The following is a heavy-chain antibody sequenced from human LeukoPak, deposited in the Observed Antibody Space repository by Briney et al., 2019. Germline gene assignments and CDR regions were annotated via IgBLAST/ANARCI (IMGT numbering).Heavy chain of an antibody. CDR3: AKDGGSLGEVRD. Sequence: GGSLRLSCAASGFTFSSYSMNWVRQAPGKGLEWVSSISSSSSYIYYADSVMGRFTISRDNSKDTLYLQMNSLRAEDTAVYYCAKDGGSLGEVRDWGQGTLVTVSS. CDR1: GFTFSSYS. CDR2: ISSSSSYI. D-gene: IGHD3-16*01. V-gene: IGHV3-21*04. J-gene: IGHJ4*02.